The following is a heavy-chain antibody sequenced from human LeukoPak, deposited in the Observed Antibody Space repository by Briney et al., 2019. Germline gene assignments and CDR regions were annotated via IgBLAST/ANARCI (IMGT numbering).Heavy chain of an antibody. J-gene: IGHJ3*02. CDR2: IHYSGST. D-gene: IGHD3-10*01. CDR3: AKDRGSGWDGFDI. V-gene: IGHV4-59*01. CDR1: GGSINSYY. Sequence: SETLSLTCTVSGGSINSYYWTWIRQPPGKGLDWIGYIHYSGSTNYHPSLKSRVTISVDTSKNQFSLKLSSVTAADTAVYFCAKDRGSGWDGFDIWGQGTMVTVSS.